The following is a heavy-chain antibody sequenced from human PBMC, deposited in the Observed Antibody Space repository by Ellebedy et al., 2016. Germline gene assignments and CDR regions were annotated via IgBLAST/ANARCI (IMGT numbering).Heavy chain of an antibody. J-gene: IGHJ4*02. CDR2: MNPNSGNT. Sequence: ASVKVSCXASGYTFTSYDINWVRQATGQGLEWMGWMNPNSGNTGYAQKFQGRVTMTRNTSISTAYMELSSLRSEDTAVYYCARGRAKYDRADYWGQGTLVTVSS. CDR3: ARGRAKYDRADY. D-gene: IGHD3-22*01. CDR1: GYTFTSYD. V-gene: IGHV1-8*01.